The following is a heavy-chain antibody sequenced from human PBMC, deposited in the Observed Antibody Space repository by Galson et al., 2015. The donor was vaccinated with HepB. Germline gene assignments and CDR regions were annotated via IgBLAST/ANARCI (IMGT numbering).Heavy chain of an antibody. V-gene: IGHV1-18*01. D-gene: IGHD3-22*01. CDR3: ARDRTSMIVVVEGFNN. CDR1: GYTFTSSG. Sequence: SVKVSCKASGYTFTSSGISWVRQAPGQGLEWMGWISAYNGNTNYAQKLQGRVTMTTDTSTRTAYMELRSLRSDDTAVYYCARDRTSMIVVVEGFNNWGQGTLVTVSS. CDR2: ISAYNGNT. J-gene: IGHJ5*02.